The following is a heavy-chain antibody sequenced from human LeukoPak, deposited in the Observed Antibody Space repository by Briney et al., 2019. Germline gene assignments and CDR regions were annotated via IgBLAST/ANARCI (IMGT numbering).Heavy chain of an antibody. CDR2: IYSSGNT. V-gene: IGHV4-39*02. D-gene: IGHD2-21*01. Sequence: SETLSLTCTVSGGSISSGSYYWNWIRQPPGKGLEWIGTIYSSGNTYYNPSLGSRVTISADTSRNHFSLKLTSVTAADTAVYYCGRRVYGIGLDYWGQGTLVTVSS. J-gene: IGHJ4*02. CDR1: GGSISSGSYY. CDR3: GRRVYGIGLDY.